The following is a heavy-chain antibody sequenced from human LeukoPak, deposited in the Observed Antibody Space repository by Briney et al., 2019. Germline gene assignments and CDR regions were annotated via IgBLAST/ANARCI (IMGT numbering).Heavy chain of an antibody. J-gene: IGHJ3*02. V-gene: IGHV3-7*01. CDR2: IKQDGSEK. Sequence: GRSLRLSCAASEFTFSTYWMTWVRQAPGKGLEWVADIKQDGSEKYYVDSVKGRFTISRQNAKKSLFLQMNSLRAEDTAVYYCARHRSGGSQDDAFDIWGQGTLVTVSS. CDR1: EFTFSTYW. CDR3: ARHRSGGSQDDAFDI. D-gene: IGHD2-15*01.